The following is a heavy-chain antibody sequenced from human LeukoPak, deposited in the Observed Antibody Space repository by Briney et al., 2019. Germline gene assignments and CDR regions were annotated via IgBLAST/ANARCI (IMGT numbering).Heavy chain of an antibody. D-gene: IGHD2-2*01. J-gene: IGHJ4*02. CDR1: GFTFSSYD. CDR2: ISGSGGST. CDR3: AKDGRAVPAAN. V-gene: IGHV3-23*01. Sequence: PGGSLRLSYAASGFTFSSYDMSWVRQAPGKGLEWVSAISGSGGSTYYADSVKGRFTISRDNSKNTLYLQMNSLRAEDTAVYYCAKDGRAVPAANWGQGTLVTVSS.